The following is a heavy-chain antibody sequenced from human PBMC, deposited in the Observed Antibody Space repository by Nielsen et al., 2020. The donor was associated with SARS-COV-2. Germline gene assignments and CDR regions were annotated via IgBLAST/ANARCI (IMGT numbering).Heavy chain of an antibody. CDR1: GFTFDDYA. Sequence: GGSLRLSCAASGFTFDDYAVHWVRQAPGKGLEWVAFISTSTSYMFYGDSVKGRFTISRDNAKNSLYLQMNSLRAEDAAVYYCARGDGYYYMDVWGEGTTVTVSS. CDR3: ARGDGYYYMDV. CDR2: ISTSTSYM. J-gene: IGHJ6*03. V-gene: IGHV3-21*06.